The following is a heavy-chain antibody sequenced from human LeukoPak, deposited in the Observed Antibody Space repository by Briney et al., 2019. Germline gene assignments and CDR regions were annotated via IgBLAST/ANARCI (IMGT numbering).Heavy chain of an antibody. V-gene: IGHV3-73*01. CDR2: IRSKANSYAT. CDR3: TRRRYYGSGSNPSGMDV. D-gene: IGHD3-10*01. CDR1: GFTFSGSA. J-gene: IGHJ6*02. Sequence: PGGSLRLSCAASGFTFSGSAMHWVRQASGKGLEWVGRIRSKANSYATAYAASVKGRFTISRDDSKNTAYLQMNSLKTEDTAVYYCTRRRYYGSGSNPSGMDVWGQGTTVTVSS.